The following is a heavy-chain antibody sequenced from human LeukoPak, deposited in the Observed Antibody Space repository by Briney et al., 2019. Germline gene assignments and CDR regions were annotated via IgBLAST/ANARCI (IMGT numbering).Heavy chain of an antibody. Sequence: PGRSLRLSRAAAGFTFSSYWMPWVRQAPGKGLVWVSRINSDGSSTSYADSVKGRFTISRDNAKNTLYLQMNSLRAEDTAVYYCARDLGVTLWFDPWGQGTLVTVSS. J-gene: IGHJ5*02. CDR1: GFTFSSYW. CDR3: ARDLGVTLWFDP. D-gene: IGHD3-16*01. V-gene: IGHV3-74*01. CDR2: INSDGSST.